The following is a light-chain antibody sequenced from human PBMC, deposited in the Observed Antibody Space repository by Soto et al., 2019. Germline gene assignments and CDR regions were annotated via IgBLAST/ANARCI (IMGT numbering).Light chain of an antibody. CDR2: EVS. J-gene: IGLJ3*02. Sequence: QSALTQPASVSGSPGQSITISCTGTSSDIGAYNYVSWYQHHPGKAPKLLIYEVSNRPSGISDRFSGSKSGNTASLTISGLQAEDEADYYCNSYTRSITLVFGGGTQLTVL. CDR1: SSDIGAYNY. CDR3: NSYTRSITLV. V-gene: IGLV2-14*01.